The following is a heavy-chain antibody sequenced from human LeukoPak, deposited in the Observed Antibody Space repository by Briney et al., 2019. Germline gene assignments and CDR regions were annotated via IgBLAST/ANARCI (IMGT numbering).Heavy chain of an antibody. D-gene: IGHD4-17*01. V-gene: IGHV4-59*08. Sequence: SETLSLTCTVSGGSISSYYWSWIRQPPGKGLEWIGYIYYSGSTKYNPSLKSRVTISLDTSKNLFSLKLNSVTAADTAVYYCARQHGDYRPPYYYYMDVWGKGTTVTVSS. J-gene: IGHJ6*03. CDR1: GGSISSYY. CDR2: IYYSGST. CDR3: ARQHGDYRPPYYYYMDV.